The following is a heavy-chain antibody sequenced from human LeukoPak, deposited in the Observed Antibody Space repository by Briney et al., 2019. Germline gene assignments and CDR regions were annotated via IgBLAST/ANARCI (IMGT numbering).Heavy chain of an antibody. CDR2: IYSGGST. V-gene: IGHV3-53*05. CDR3: SKGVHYYNSSAHPSI. Sequence: GGSLRRSCAASGSTVSSNYRSWVRQAPGKGLEGVSVIYSGGSTYYADSVKGRFTISRDNSNNTLYQQKNSLRAEHTAFYDCSKGVHYYNSSAHPSIWGQGTMVT. J-gene: IGHJ3*02. D-gene: IGHD3-22*01. CDR1: GSTVSSNY.